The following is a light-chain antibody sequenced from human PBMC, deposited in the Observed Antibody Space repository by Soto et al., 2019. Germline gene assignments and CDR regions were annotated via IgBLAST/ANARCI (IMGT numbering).Light chain of an antibody. CDR3: ASWHDSLSGYV. CDR1: TSNILRNY. J-gene: IGLJ1*01. CDR2: MND. Sequence: QSVLTQPPAASGNRVQSLASPFSVSTSNILRNYVYWYRQLPGTAPRLLISMNDQRPSGVPDRFSGSKSGTSASLAISGLRSEHEADYYCASWHDSLSGYVFGTGTKVTVL. V-gene: IGLV1-47*01.